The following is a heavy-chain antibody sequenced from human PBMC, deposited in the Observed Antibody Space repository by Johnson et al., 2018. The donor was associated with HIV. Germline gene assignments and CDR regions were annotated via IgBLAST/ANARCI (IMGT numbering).Heavy chain of an antibody. CDR2: INWNGATP. Sequence: VQLVESGGGVARPGGSLRLSCEASGFTFDEYDMSWVRQAPGKGLEWVSGINWNGATPGSADSVKGRFTISRDDSKNTLYLQMNSLKTEDTAVYYCTTPRPNWGWNAFDIWGQGTMVTV. D-gene: IGHD7-27*01. CDR1: GFTFDEYD. J-gene: IGHJ3*02. CDR3: TTPRPNWGWNAFDI. V-gene: IGHV3-20*04.